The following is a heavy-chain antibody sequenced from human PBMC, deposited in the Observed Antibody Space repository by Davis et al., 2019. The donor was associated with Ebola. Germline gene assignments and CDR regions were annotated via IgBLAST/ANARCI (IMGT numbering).Heavy chain of an antibody. J-gene: IGHJ4*02. V-gene: IGHV1-69*02. CDR3: ASTVTTLYFDY. CDR1: GYTFTGYY. D-gene: IGHD4-17*01. Sequence: SVKVSCKASGYTFTGYYMHWVRQAPGQGLEWMGRIIPILGIANYAQKFQGRVTITADKSTSTAYMELSSLRSEDTAVYYCASTVTTLYFDYWGQGTLVTVSS. CDR2: IIPILGIA.